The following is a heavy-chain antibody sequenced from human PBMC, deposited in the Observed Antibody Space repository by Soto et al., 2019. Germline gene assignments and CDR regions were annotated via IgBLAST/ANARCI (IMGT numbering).Heavy chain of an antibody. J-gene: IGHJ6*02. CDR2: VYHSGNT. Sequence: QLQLQESGPGLIKPSETLSLTCIVSGGSISSSSYYWGWIRQPPGKGLEWMGSVYHSGNTHNNPSLKSRATVSVDLSKNQFSLKLTSVTAADTAVYYCGRHATMGVRGVGLDVWGQGTTVTVSS. D-gene: IGHD3-10*01. CDR3: GRHATMGVRGVGLDV. CDR1: GGSISSSSYY. V-gene: IGHV4-39*01.